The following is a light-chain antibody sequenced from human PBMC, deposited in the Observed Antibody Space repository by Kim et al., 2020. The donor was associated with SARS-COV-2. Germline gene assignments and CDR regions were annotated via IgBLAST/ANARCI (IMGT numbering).Light chain of an antibody. Sequence: APLSFSPGERATLPCRASQSVSSSLAWYQQNPGQAPRLLLYDASNRATGIPARFSGSGSGTDFTLTISSLEPEDFAVYYCQQRATFGPGTKVDIK. V-gene: IGKV3-11*01. CDR1: QSVSSS. CDR3: QQRAT. CDR2: DAS. J-gene: IGKJ3*01.